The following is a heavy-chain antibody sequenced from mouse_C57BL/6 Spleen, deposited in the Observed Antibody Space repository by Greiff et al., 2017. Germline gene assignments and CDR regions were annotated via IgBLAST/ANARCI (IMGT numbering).Heavy chain of an antibody. CDR2: ISSGGDYI. CDR3: TRDFSGTGNYYAMDY. CDR1: GFTFSSYA. V-gene: IGHV5-9-1*02. J-gene: IGHJ4*01. D-gene: IGHD4-1*01. Sequence: EVQLVESGEGLVKPGGSLKLSCAASGFTFSSYAMSWVRQTPEKRLEWVAYISSGGDYIYYADTVKGRFTISRDNARNTLYLQMSSLKSEDTAMYYCTRDFSGTGNYYAMDYWGQGTSVTVSS.